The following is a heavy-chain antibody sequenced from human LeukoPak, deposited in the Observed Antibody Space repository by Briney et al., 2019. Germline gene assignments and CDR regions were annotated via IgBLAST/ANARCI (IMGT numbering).Heavy chain of an antibody. CDR2: INPNSGGT. Sequence: ASVKVSCKASGYTFTGYYMHWVRQAPGQGLEWMGWINPNSGGTNYAQKFQGRVTMTRDTSISTAYMELSRLRSDDTAVYYCARDATVNYYYYGMDVWGQGTTVTVSS. D-gene: IGHD4-17*01. V-gene: IGHV1-2*02. CDR3: ARDATVNYYYYGMDV. J-gene: IGHJ6*02. CDR1: GYTFTGYY.